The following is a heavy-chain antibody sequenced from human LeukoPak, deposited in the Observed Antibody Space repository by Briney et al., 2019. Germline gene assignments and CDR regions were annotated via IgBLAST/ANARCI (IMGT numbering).Heavy chain of an antibody. Sequence: SETLSLTCTVSGGSISSYYWSWIRQPPGKGLEWIGEINHSGSTNYNPSLKSRVTISVDTSKNQFSLKLSSVTAADTAVYYCARGPRILGYCSSTSCYSNWFDPWGQGTLVTVSS. CDR2: INHSGST. V-gene: IGHV4-34*01. D-gene: IGHD2-2*02. J-gene: IGHJ5*02. CDR1: GGSISSYY. CDR3: ARGPRILGYCSSTSCYSNWFDP.